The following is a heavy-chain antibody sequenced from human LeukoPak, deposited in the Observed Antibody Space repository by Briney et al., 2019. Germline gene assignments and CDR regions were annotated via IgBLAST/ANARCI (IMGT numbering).Heavy chain of an antibody. CDR3: ARDSITMVRGVIMGGKYFDY. CDR2: ISSSGSTI. CDR1: GFTFSSYE. Sequence: GGSLRLSCAASGFTFSSYEMNWVRQAPGKGLEWVSYISSSGSTIYYADSVKGRFTISRDNAKNSLYLQMNSLRAEDTAVYYCARDSITMVRGVIMGGKYFDYWGQGTLVTVSS. D-gene: IGHD3-10*01. V-gene: IGHV3-48*03. J-gene: IGHJ4*02.